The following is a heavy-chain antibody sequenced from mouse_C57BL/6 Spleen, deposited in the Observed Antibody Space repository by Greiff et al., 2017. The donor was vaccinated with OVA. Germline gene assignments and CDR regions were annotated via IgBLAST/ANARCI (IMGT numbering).Heavy chain of an antibody. J-gene: IGHJ1*03. CDR2: IDPSDSET. CDR3: ARERGWDHWYFDV. V-gene: IGHV1-52*01. Sequence: QVQLQQPGAELVRPGSSVKLSCKASGYTFTSYWMHWVKQRPIQGLEWIGNIDPSDSETHYNQKFKDKATLTVDKSSSTAYMQLSSLTSEDSAVYYCARERGWDHWYFDVWGTGTTVTVSS. D-gene: IGHD4-1*01. CDR1: GYTFTSYW.